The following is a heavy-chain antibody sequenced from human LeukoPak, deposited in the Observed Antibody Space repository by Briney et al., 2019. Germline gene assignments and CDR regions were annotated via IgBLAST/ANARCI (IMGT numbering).Heavy chain of an antibody. CDR2: IIPIFGTA. CDR1: GGTFSSYA. J-gene: IGHJ4*02. CDR3: ARHSVVVVILDY. Sequence: ASVKVSCKASGGTFSSYAISWVRQAPGQGLEWMGGIIPIFGTANYAQKFQGRVTITADESTSTAHMELSSLRSEDTAVYYCARHSVVVVILDYWGQGTLVTVSS. D-gene: IGHD3-22*01. V-gene: IGHV1-69*13.